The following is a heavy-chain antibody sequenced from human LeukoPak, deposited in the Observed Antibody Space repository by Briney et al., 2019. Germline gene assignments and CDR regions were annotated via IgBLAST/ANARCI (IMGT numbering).Heavy chain of an antibody. V-gene: IGHV4-59*01. CDR3: ARQGTTVTHFDY. Sequence: SETLSLTCTVAGGPISGYYWSWIRQPPGKELEWIGYIYSSGSSGSANYNPSLTSRVTISIDTSKNQFSLTLSSMTAADTAVYYCARQGTTVTHFDYWGQGTLVTVSS. D-gene: IGHD4-11*01. J-gene: IGHJ4*02. CDR2: IYSSGSSGSA. CDR1: GGPISGYY.